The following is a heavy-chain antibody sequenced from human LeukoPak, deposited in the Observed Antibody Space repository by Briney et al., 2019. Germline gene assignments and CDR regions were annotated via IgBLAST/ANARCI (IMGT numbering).Heavy chain of an antibody. CDR2: FSYSGTT. V-gene: IGHV4-39*07. CDR1: SASINSSPYF. D-gene: IGHD4-17*01. Sequence: ASETLSLTCTVSSASINSSPYFWAWIRQSPGKGLEWIGSFSYSGTTYYNPSLKSRVTISVDTSKNQFSLKLSSVTAADTAVYYCARGGYGEEGTYGYWGQGTLVTVSS. J-gene: IGHJ4*02. CDR3: ARGGYGEEGTYGY.